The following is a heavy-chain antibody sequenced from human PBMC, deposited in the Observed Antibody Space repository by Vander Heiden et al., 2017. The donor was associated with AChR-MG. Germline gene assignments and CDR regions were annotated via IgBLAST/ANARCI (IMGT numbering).Heavy chain of an antibody. D-gene: IGHD2-2*01. V-gene: IGHV3-13*01. CDR3: ARGSRTRSTNYGMDV. Sequence: EVQLVESGGGLVQPGGSLRLSCVASGFTFSIYDMYWVRQAAGKGLEFVSGVGTTENTYYPDSVKGRFTIFRDDAKNFLYLQMNSLRAGDTAVYYCARGSRTRSTNYGMDVWGQGTTVTVSS. CDR1: GFTFSIYD. J-gene: IGHJ6*02. CDR2: VGTTENT.